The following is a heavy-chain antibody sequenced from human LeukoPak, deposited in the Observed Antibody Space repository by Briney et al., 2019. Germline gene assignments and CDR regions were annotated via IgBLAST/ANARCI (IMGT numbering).Heavy chain of an antibody. CDR3: ARQQNHRQWLTKEDAFDI. CDR2: IKRDGREK. D-gene: IGHD6-19*01. V-gene: IGHV3-7*01. J-gene: IGHJ3*02. CDR1: GFTFSNYW. Sequence: GGSLRLSCAASGFTFSNYWMTWVRQAPGKGLDWVANIKRDGREKYYVDSVKGRFTISRDNAKNSLYLQLNSLRAEDTAMFYCARQQNHRQWLTKEDAFDIWGQGTMVTVSS.